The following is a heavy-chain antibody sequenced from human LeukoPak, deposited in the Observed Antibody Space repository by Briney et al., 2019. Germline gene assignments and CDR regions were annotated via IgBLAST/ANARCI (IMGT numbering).Heavy chain of an antibody. CDR1: GGSISTSNYY. CDR3: AREGEMIVETGNWFDP. CDR2: IFYSGST. D-gene: IGHD3-22*01. Sequence: PSETLSLTCTVSGGSISTSNYYWGWIRQPPGKGLEWIGNIFYSGSTYYSPSLRSRVTISLDTSRNQFSLKLSSVTAADTAVYYCAREGEMIVETGNWFDPWGQGTLVTVSS. V-gene: IGHV4-39*07. J-gene: IGHJ5*02.